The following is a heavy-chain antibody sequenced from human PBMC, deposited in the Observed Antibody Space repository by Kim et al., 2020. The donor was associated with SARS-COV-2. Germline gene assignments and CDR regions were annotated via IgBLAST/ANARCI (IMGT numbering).Heavy chain of an antibody. Sequence: GGSLRLSCAASGFTFSSYAMSWVRQIPGNGLEWVSVIYSGGSNTYYADSVKGRFTISRDNSKNTLYLQMNSLRAEDTAVYYCAKDLRAPGYYYGMDVWGQGTTVTVSS. J-gene: IGHJ6*02. D-gene: IGHD3-16*01. CDR1: GFTFSSYA. V-gene: IGHV3-23*03. CDR3: AKDLRAPGYYYGMDV. CDR2: IYSGGSNT.